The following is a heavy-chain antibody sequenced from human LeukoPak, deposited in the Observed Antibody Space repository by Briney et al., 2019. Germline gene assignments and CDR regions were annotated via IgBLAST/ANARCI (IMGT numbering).Heavy chain of an antibody. J-gene: IGHJ4*02. V-gene: IGHV5-51*01. CDR1: GYSFTSYW. CDR2: IYPGDSDT. Sequence: GESLKISCKGSGYSFTSYWIGWVRQMPGKGLEWMGIIYPGDSDTRYSPSFQGQVTISADKSISTAYLQWSSLKASDTAMYYCATAWELPSDAFDIWGQGTLVTVSS. CDR3: ATAWELPSDAFDI. D-gene: IGHD1-26*01.